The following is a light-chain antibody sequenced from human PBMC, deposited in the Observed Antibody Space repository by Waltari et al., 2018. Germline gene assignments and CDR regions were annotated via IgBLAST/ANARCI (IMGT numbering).Light chain of an antibody. V-gene: IGKV2-28*01. CDR2: MNS. Sequence: DIVMTQSPLSLPVTPGEPAAFSCRSSQSLLHSNGRNYLDWYLQKPGQSPQLLIYMNSNRASGVPDRFSGSGSGTSFTLKISRVEAEDVGVYYCMQALQTPYTFGQGTKLEIK. J-gene: IGKJ2*01. CDR1: QSLLHSNGRNY. CDR3: MQALQTPYT.